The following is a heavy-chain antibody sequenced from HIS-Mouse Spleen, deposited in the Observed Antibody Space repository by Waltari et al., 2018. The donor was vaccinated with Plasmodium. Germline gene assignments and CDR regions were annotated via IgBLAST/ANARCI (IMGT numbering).Heavy chain of an antibody. D-gene: IGHD3-10*01. CDR2: IWYDGSNK. CDR3: AKLCYYGSGSYYHDAFDI. V-gene: IGHV3-33*06. J-gene: IGHJ3*02. CDR1: GFPFSSYG. Sequence: QVQLVESGGGVVQPGRSLRTSCAASGFPFSSYGMPWVRQAPGKGLEWVAVIWYDGSNKYYADSVKGRFTISRDNSKNTLYLQMNSLRAEDTAVYYCAKLCYYGSGSYYHDAFDIWGQGTMVTVSS.